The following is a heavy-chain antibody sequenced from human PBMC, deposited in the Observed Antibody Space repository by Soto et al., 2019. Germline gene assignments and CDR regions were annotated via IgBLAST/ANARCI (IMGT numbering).Heavy chain of an antibody. J-gene: IGHJ4*02. CDR2: VYYSGTT. Sequence: SETLSLTCSVSGGSVSDKTYYWSWIRQPPGKRLEWIGYVYYSGTTNYNPSLKSRVTISVDLSKNQFSLRLSSVTTADTALYYCARTTAVPNSLRSRYFFDYWGQGSLVTVSS. V-gene: IGHV4-61*01. CDR3: ARTTAVPNSLRSRYFFDY. CDR1: GGSVSDKTYY. D-gene: IGHD4-17*01.